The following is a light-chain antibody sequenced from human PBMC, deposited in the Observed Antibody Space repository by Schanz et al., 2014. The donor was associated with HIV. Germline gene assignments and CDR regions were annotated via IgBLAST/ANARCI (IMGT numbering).Light chain of an antibody. J-gene: IGLJ2*01. CDR1: SSDVGGYNY. CDR3: SSHAGRSSFVV. Sequence: QSALTQPASVSGSPGQSITISCTGTSSDVGGYNYVSWYQQHPGKAPKLMIYDVNNRPSGVSNRFSGSKSGNTASLTISGLQAEDEADYYCSSHAGRSSFVVLGGGTKLTV. CDR2: DVN. V-gene: IGLV2-14*03.